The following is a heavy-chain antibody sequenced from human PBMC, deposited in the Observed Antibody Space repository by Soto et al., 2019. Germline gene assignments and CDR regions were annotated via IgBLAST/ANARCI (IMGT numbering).Heavy chain of an antibody. CDR1: GFTFSSYS. CDR3: ARPYYYDSSGYLHRSYYYGMDV. CDR2: ISCSTSYI. V-gene: IGHV3-21*01. D-gene: IGHD3-22*01. Sequence: GGSLRLSCAASGFTFSSYSMNWVRQAPGKGLEWVSSISCSTSYIYYADSVKGRFTISRDNAKNSLYLQMNSLRAEDTAVYYCARPYYYDSSGYLHRSYYYGMDVWGQGTTVTVSS. J-gene: IGHJ6*02.